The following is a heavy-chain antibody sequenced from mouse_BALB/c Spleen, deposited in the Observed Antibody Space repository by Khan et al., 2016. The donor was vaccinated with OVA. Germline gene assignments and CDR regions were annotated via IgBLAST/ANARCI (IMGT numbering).Heavy chain of an antibody. CDR2: INPSNGYT. CDR3: VRGRAYFGKDGWFAY. J-gene: IGHJ3*01. Sequence: QVQLQQSGAELARPGASVKMSCKASGYTFTSYTIHWIKLRPGKGLEWIGYINPSNGYTNYNQRFKDKATMTADKSSTTAYMQLSSLTSDDSAVYNCVRGRAYFGKDGWFAYWGQGTLVTVSA. V-gene: IGHV1-4*01. CDR1: GYTFTSYT. D-gene: IGHD3-1*01.